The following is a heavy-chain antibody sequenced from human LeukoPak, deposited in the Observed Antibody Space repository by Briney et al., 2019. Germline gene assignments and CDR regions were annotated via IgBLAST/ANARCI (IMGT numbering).Heavy chain of an antibody. V-gene: IGHV4-34*01. D-gene: IGHD3-10*01. Sequence: SETLSLTCAVYGGSFSGYYWSWIRQPPGKGLEWIGEINHSGSTNYNPSLKSRVTISVDTSKNQFSLKLSSVTAADTAVYYCARGSHYGSGRLVYYYYGMDVWGQGTTVTVSS. CDR1: GGSFSGYY. CDR2: INHSGST. J-gene: IGHJ6*02. CDR3: ARGSHYGSGRLVYYYYGMDV.